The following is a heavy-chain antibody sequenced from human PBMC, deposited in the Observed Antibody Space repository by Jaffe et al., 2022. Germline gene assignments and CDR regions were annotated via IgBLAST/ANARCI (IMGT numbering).Heavy chain of an antibody. V-gene: IGHV4-59*01. CDR2: IYYSGST. CDR1: GGSISSYY. Sequence: QVQLQESGPGLVKPSETLSLTCTVSGGSISSYYWSWIRQPPGKGLEWIGYIYYSGSTNYNPSLKSRVTISVDTSKNQFSLKLSSVTAADTAVYYCARDSQRDCSSTSCRGFDPWGQGTLVTVSS. D-gene: IGHD2-2*01. CDR3: ARDSQRDCSSTSCRGFDP. J-gene: IGHJ5*02.